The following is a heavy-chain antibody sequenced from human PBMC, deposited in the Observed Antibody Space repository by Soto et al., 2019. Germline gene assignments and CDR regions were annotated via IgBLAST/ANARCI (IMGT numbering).Heavy chain of an antibody. CDR1: GGSISNYY. V-gene: IGHV4-4*07. CDR3: ARGMSGYDYIFDY. CDR2: IYTSGST. D-gene: IGHD5-12*01. J-gene: IGHJ4*02. Sequence: QVQLQESGPGLVKPSETLSLTCTVSGGSISNYYWSWIRQPAGKGLAWIGRIYTSGSTNYNPAHKSRVTMSVDTSKNQFSLKLSSVTAADTAVYYCARGMSGYDYIFDYWGQGTLVTVSS.